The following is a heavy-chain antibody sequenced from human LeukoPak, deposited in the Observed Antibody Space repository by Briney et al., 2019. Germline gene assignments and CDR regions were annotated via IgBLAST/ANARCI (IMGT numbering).Heavy chain of an antibody. CDR1: GFTFSSYW. D-gene: IGHD1-26*01. CDR3: VRESRIMGATIDY. CDR2: VNTDGRST. J-gene: IGHJ4*02. Sequence: GGSLRLSCAASGFTFSSYWMHWVRQAPGKGLVWVSRVNTDGRSTSYADSVKGRFTIPRDNAKNTLYLQMDSLRAEDTAVYYCVRESRIMGATIDYWGQGALVTVSS. V-gene: IGHV3-74*01.